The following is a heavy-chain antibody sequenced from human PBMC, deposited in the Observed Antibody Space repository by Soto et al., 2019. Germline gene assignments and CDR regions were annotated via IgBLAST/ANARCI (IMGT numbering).Heavy chain of an antibody. CDR3: VREVTYYYDSSGYYKTYGMDV. V-gene: IGHV3-48*02. CDR2: ISSSSSTI. Sequence: PGGSLRLACAASGFTFSSYSMNWVRQAPGKGLEWVSYISSSSSTIYYADSVKGRFTISRDNAKNSLYLQMNSLRDEDTAVYYCVREVTYYYDSSGYYKTYGMDVWGKGTTVTVSS. J-gene: IGHJ6*04. CDR1: GFTFSSYS. D-gene: IGHD3-22*01.